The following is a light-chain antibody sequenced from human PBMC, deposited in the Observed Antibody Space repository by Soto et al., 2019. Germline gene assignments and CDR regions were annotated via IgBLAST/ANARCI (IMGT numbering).Light chain of an antibody. J-gene: IGKJ1*01. CDR3: QQYYSYPRT. CDR1: QGISSY. Sequence: AIRRTQSPSSLSASTGDRVTITCRASQGISSYLACYQQKPGKAPKLLIYAASTLQSGVPSRFSGSGSGTDFTLTLSCLQSEDFATYSCQQYYSYPRTFGQGNKVEL. CDR2: AAS. V-gene: IGKV1-8*01.